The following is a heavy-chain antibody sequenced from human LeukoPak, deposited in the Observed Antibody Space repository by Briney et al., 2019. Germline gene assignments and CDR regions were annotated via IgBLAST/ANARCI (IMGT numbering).Heavy chain of an antibody. Sequence: GASVTVSCKASEGTFSTYAINWVRQAPGQGLEWMGGIIPLTDSTNYAQKFQGRVTMTRDMSTSTVYMELSSLRSEDTAVYYCARSAQHPWGLWGRGTLVTVSS. D-gene: IGHD3-16*01. CDR2: IIPLTDST. CDR1: EGTFSTYA. CDR3: ARSAQHPWGL. J-gene: IGHJ2*01. V-gene: IGHV1-69*05.